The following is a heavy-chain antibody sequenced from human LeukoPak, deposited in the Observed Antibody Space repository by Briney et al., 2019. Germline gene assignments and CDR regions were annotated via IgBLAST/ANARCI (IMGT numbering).Heavy chain of an antibody. J-gene: IGHJ4*02. CDR3: ARGDSSGFARPFDC. Sequence: PGGSLRLSCAASGFTFSNYAMTWVRQPPGKGLQWVSSISRSGQNIDHADSVNGRFSISRDNARNSLYLQMNSLRAEDTAMYYCARGDSSGFARPFDCWGQGTLVTVPS. CDR1: GFTFSNYA. V-gene: IGHV3-21*04. CDR2: ISRSGQNI. D-gene: IGHD3-22*01.